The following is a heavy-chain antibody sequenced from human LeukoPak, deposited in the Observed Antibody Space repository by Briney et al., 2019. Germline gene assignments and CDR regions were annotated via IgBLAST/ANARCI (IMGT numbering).Heavy chain of an antibody. CDR2: IIPIFGTA. Sequence: SVKVSCKASGGTFSSYAISWVRQAPGQGLEWMGGIIPIFGTANYAQKFQGRVTITTDESTSTAYMELSSLRSEDTAVYYCARRDLGYCSSTSCHFDYWGQGTLVTVSS. D-gene: IGHD2-2*01. J-gene: IGHJ4*02. CDR3: ARRDLGYCSSTSCHFDY. V-gene: IGHV1-69*05. CDR1: GGTFSSYA.